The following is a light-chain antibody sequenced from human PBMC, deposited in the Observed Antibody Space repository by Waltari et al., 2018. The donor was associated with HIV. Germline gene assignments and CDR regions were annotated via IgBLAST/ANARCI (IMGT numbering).Light chain of an antibody. J-gene: IGKJ4*01. CDR3: QQYKSDSSLT. V-gene: IGKV3-11*01. Sequence: EIVLTQSPATLSLSPGERATLSCRARQSVSSYFAWYQQKPCQTPRLLIYDASKRATGIPARFSGSGSGTDFTLTISSLQPDDFAAYYCQQYKSDSSLTFGGGTKVDIK. CDR2: DAS. CDR1: QSVSSY.